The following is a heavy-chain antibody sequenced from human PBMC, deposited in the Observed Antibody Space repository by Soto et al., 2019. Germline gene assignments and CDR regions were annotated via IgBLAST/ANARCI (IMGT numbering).Heavy chain of an antibody. Sequence: SETLSLTCAVSGGSISSSSYYWGWIRQPPGKGLEWIGSIYYSGSTYYNPSLKSRVTISVDTSKNQFSLKLSSVTAADTAVYYCARLSSPGYCSSTSCRKYYYYYYMDVWGKGTTVTVSS. CDR2: IYYSGST. J-gene: IGHJ6*03. CDR1: GGSISSSSYY. D-gene: IGHD2-2*01. V-gene: IGHV4-39*01. CDR3: ARLSSPGYCSSTSCRKYYYYYYMDV.